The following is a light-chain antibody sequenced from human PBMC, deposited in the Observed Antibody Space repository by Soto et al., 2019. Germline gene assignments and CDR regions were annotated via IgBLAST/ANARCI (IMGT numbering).Light chain of an antibody. CDR3: QQYGTSVSYT. V-gene: IGKV3-20*01. J-gene: IGKJ2*01. CDR1: QTVNSNY. Sequence: MLTQSPGTLSLSPGERATLSCRASQTVNSNYLAWYQQKPGQAPRLLIYGASSRGTGIPDRFSGSGSGTDFTLTISRLEPEDFAGYYCQQYGTSVSYTFGQGTKLEIK. CDR2: GAS.